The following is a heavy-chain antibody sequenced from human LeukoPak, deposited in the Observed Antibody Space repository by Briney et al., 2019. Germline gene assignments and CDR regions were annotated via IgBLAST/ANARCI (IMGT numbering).Heavy chain of an antibody. CDR1: GFTFSSYA. CDR3: AKDRIAAAGRSNYYYYGMDV. V-gene: IGHV3-64*04. CDR2: ISSNGGST. J-gene: IGHJ6*02. D-gene: IGHD6-13*01. Sequence: GGSLRLSCSASGFTFSSYAMHWVRQAPGKGLEYVSAISSNGGSTYYADSVKGRFTISRDNSKNTLYLQMNSLRAEDTAVYYCAKDRIAAAGRSNYYYYGMDVWGQGTTVTVSS.